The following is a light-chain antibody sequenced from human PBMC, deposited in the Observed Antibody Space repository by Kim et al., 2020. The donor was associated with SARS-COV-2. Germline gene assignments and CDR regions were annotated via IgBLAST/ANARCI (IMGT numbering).Light chain of an antibody. J-gene: IGKJ1*01. CDR2: GAS. V-gene: IGKV3-20*01. CDR3: QQYVNSWT. CDR1: QSVSSSF. Sequence: LSPGERATLSCRASQSVSSSFLAWYQQKPGQAPRLLIYGASDRATGIPDRFSGSGSGRDFTLTISRLEPEDFAVYYCQQYVNSWTFGQGTKVEIK.